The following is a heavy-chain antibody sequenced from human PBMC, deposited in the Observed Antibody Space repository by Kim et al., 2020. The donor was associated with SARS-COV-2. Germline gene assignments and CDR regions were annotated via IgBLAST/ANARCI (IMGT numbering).Heavy chain of an antibody. Sequence: LKSRITISVDTSQNQFSLQLSSVTAADTAVYYCARVYGSGPFNYYYGMDVWGQGTTVTVSS. J-gene: IGHJ6*02. D-gene: IGHD3-10*01. V-gene: IGHV4-30-2*05. CDR3: ARVYGSGPFNYYYGMDV.